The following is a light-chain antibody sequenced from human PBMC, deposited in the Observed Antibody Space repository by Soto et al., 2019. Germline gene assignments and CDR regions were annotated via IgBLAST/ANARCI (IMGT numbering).Light chain of an antibody. Sequence: EIVMTQSPATLSVSPGERATLSCRASRSVSSKVAWDQQLPGQAPRLLIYDASTRATGMPARFSGSGSGTEFTLTISSLLSEDFAVYYCQQYNNWPPLTFGGGTQVEIK. J-gene: IGKJ4*01. CDR3: QQYNNWPPLT. V-gene: IGKV3-15*01. CDR2: DAS. CDR1: RSVSSK.